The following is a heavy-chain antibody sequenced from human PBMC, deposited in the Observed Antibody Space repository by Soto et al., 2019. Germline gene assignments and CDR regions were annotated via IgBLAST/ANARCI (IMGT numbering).Heavy chain of an antibody. CDR1: GYTFTGYY. CDR3: ARDQGSSAWRYYYYYYGMDV. D-gene: IGHD6-19*01. V-gene: IGHV1-2*02. Sequence: XSVKVSCKASGYTFTGYYMHWVRQAPGQGLEWMGWINPNSGGTNYAQKFQGRVTMTRDTSISTAYMELSRLRSDDTAVYYCARDQGSSAWRYYYYYYGMDVWGQGTTVTVSS. CDR2: INPNSGGT. J-gene: IGHJ6*02.